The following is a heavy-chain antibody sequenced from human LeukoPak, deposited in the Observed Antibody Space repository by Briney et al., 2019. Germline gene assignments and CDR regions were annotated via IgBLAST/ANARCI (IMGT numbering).Heavy chain of an antibody. CDR3: ATSLYGDYEADY. V-gene: IGHV4-59*11. D-gene: IGHD5-12*01. CDR2: VYYSGTT. CDR1: GGSIKSHY. Sequence: SETLSLTCSVSGGSIKSHYYTWIRQPPGKGLEWIGYVYYSGTTSYNPSLESRVSISDDTSRNQVFLWLTSVTAADTAVYYCATSLYGDYEADYWGPGILVTVSS. J-gene: IGHJ4*02.